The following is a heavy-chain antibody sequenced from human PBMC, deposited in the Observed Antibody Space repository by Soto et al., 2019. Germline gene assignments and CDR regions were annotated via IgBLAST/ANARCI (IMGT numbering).Heavy chain of an antibody. CDR3: AHSDGGYEIIYFDF. Sequence: GSGPTLVNPTQTLTLTCTFSGFSFTTAGVAVGWIRQTPGGALEWLTLIYYNDDRRFSPSLKTRLTITGDTSKNQVVLSLTNVDPGDTATYFCAHSDGGYEIIYFDFWGQGIPVTVCS. J-gene: IGHJ4*02. V-gene: IGHV2-5*01. CDR1: GFSFTTAGVA. D-gene: IGHD5-12*01. CDR2: IYYNDDR.